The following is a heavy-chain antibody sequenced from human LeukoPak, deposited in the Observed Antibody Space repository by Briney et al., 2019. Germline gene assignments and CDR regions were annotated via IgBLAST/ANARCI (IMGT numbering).Heavy chain of an antibody. CDR2: INPSGGST. CDR1: GYTFTSYY. V-gene: IGHV1-46*01. D-gene: IGHD2-2*02. CDR3: AREPPAAIRSYNWFDP. Sequence: ASVNVSCKASGYTFTSYYMHWVRQVPGQGLEWMGIINPSGGSTSYAQKLQGRVTMTTDTSTSTAYMELRSLRSDDTAVYYCAREPPAAIRSYNWFDPWGQGTLVTVSS. J-gene: IGHJ5*02.